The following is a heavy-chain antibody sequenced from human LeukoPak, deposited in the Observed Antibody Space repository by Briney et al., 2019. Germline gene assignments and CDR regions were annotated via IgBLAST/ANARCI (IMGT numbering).Heavy chain of an antibody. V-gene: IGHV3-23*01. J-gene: IGHJ6*02. CDR3: AKSTREDYGSGSYSSNYYYYYGMDV. Sequence: GGSLRLSCAASGFTFSIYAMSWVRQAPGKGLEWVSAISGSGGSTYYADSVKGRFTISRDNSKNTLYLQMNSLRAEDTAVYYCAKSTREDYGSGSYSSNYYYYYGMDVWGQGTTVTVSS. CDR1: GFTFSIYA. CDR2: ISGSGGST. D-gene: IGHD3-10*01.